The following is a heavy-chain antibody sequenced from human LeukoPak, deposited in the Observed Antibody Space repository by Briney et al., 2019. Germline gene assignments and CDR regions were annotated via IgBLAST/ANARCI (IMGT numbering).Heavy chain of an antibody. CDR3: ARDVGYYDSSGSNWFDP. D-gene: IGHD3-22*01. CDR1: GGSISSSSYY. Sequence: SETLSLTCTVSGGSISSSSYYWGWIRQPPGKGLEWIGSIYYSGSTYYNPSLKSRVTISVDTSKNQFSLKLSSVTAADTAVYYCARDVGYYDSSGSNWFDPWGQGTLVTVSS. CDR2: IYYSGST. J-gene: IGHJ5*02. V-gene: IGHV4-39*02.